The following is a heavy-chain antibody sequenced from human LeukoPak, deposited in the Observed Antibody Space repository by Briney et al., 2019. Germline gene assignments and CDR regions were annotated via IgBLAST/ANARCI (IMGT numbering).Heavy chain of an antibody. CDR3: ARGQGTVTTH. Sequence: SETLSLTCAVSGGSFSAYYWTWIRQPPGKGLEWIGEINHSGSANYNPSLKSRVTISLDTSKNQFSLKLRSVTAADTAVYYCARGQGTVTTHWGQGTLVTVSS. J-gene: IGHJ4*02. CDR1: GGSFSAYY. CDR2: INHSGSA. D-gene: IGHD4-17*01. V-gene: IGHV4-34*01.